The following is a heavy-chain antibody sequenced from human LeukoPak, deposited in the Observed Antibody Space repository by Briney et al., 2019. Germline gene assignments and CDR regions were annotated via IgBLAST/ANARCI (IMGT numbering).Heavy chain of an antibody. D-gene: IGHD2/OR15-2a*01. CDR3: ARGSPSYAQWHFDL. V-gene: IGHV1-69*05. Sequence: ASVKVSCKASGGTFSSEAFIRVRQAPGQGLEWMGGIIPIFGRADYAQRFQDIVSITTDESTSTVYMELSSLRSEDTAVYYCARGSPSYAQWHFDLWGRGTLVTVSS. CDR1: GGTFSSEA. CDR2: IIPIFGRA. J-gene: IGHJ2*01.